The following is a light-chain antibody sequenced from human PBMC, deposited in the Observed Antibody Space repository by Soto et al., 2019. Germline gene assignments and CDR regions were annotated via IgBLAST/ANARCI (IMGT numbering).Light chain of an antibody. Sequence: DIPMTQSPSSLSASVGDTVTITCRAAQYIRGLLSWYQQKPGKAPKLLMHATSTLETGVPSRFSGSASGTSFTLTIRSLQPEDFATYYCQQTYTTPWTFGQGTAVEV. CDR3: QQTYTTPWT. CDR2: ATS. CDR1: QYIRGL. J-gene: IGKJ1*01. V-gene: IGKV1-39*01.